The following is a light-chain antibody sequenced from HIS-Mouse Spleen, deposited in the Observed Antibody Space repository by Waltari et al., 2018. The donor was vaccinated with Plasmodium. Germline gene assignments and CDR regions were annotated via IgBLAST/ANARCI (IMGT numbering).Light chain of an antibody. J-gene: IGKJ4*01. CDR1: QSISSR. CDR3: QQSYSTPPT. CDR2: KAS. Sequence: DIQMTQSPSTLSASVGDRVTITCRASQSISSRLAWYQQKPGKAPKLLIYKASSLESGVPSRFSGSGSGTEFTLTISSLQPDDFATYYCQQSYSTPPTFGGGTKVEIK. V-gene: IGKV1-5*03.